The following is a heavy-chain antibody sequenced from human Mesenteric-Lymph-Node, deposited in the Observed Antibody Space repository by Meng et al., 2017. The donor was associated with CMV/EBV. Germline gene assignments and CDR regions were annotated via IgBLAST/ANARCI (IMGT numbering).Heavy chain of an antibody. CDR1: GYMFTTYW. CDR2: IYPDDSNT. V-gene: IGHV5-51*01. J-gene: IGHJ6*02. Sequence: GESLKISCKGSGYMFTTYWIGWVRQRTGKGLEWMGIIYPDDSNTLYSPSFQGQVTISGDKSISTAYLQLNSLKASDTAIYYCARGSTGTLDNFYGMDVWGQGTAVTVSS. CDR3: ARGSTGTLDNFYGMDV. D-gene: IGHD1-1*01.